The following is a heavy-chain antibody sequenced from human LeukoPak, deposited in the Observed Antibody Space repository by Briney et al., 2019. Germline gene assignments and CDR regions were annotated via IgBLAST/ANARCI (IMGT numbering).Heavy chain of an antibody. CDR3: ARERYYFDY. J-gene: IGHJ4*02. CDR1: GFTFSSYR. Sequence: GGSLRLSCAASGFTFSSYRMNWVRQAPGKGLEWVSYISSSGSTIYYADSVKGRFTISRDNAKNSLYLQMNSLRAEDTAVYYCARERYYFDYWGQGTLVTVSS. V-gene: IGHV3-48*04. CDR2: ISSSGSTI.